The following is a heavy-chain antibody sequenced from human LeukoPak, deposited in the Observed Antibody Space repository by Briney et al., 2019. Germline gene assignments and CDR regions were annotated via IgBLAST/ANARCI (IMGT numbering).Heavy chain of an antibody. CDR3: ARDARQCSGSYYRGNWFDP. CDR2: INPSGGST. D-gene: IGHD1-26*01. CDR1: GYTFTSYY. J-gene: IGHJ5*02. V-gene: IGHV1-46*01. Sequence: ASVKVSCQASGYTFTSYYMHWVRPAPGQGLEWMGIINPSGGSTSYAQKFQGGVTMTRDMSTSTVYMELSSLRSEDTAVYYCARDARQCSGSYYRGNWFDPWGQGTLVTVSS.